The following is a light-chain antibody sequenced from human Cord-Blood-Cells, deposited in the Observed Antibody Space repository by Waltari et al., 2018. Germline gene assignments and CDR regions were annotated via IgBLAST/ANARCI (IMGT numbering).Light chain of an antibody. V-gene: IGKV3-20*01. Sequence: EIVFPQSPGTLSLSPGERATISCRASQSVSSSYLAWYQQKPGQAPRLLIYGASSRATGIPDRFSGSGSGTDFTLTISRLEPEDFAVYYCQQYGSSPTFGQGTKLEIK. CDR1: QSVSSSY. J-gene: IGKJ2*01. CDR2: GAS. CDR3: QQYGSSPT.